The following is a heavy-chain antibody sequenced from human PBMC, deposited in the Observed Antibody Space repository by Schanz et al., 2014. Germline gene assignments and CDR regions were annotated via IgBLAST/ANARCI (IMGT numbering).Heavy chain of an antibody. CDR2: ISGGGGTT. V-gene: IGHV3-23*04. CDR1: GFIVRSNY. J-gene: IGHJ4*02. D-gene: IGHD6-13*01. CDR3: ARGLIAAAGGAFDY. Sequence: EVQLVESGGDLVQPGGSLRLSCAVSGFIVRSNYMTWVRQAPGKGLEWVSAISGGGGTTYYTDSVKGRFTISRDNSKNTLYLQMNSLRAGDAAVYYCARGLIAAAGGAFDYWGQGTLVAVSS.